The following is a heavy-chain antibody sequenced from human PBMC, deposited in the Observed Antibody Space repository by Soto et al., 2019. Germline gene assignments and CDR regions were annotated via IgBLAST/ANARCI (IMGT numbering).Heavy chain of an antibody. Sequence: KPSETLSLTCAVSGGSISSGGYSWSWIRQPPGKGLEWIGYMYHSGSTYYNPSLKSRVTISVDTSKNQFSLKLSSVTAADTAVYYCARGSYYYDSSGYYHYWGRGTLVTVSS. V-gene: IGHV4-30-2*05. CDR2: MYHSGST. D-gene: IGHD3-22*01. CDR3: ARGSYYYDSSGYYHY. CDR1: GGSISSGGYS. J-gene: IGHJ4*02.